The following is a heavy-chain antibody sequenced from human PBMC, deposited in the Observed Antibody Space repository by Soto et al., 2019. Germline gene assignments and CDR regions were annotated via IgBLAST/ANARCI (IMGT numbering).Heavy chain of an antibody. J-gene: IGHJ3*02. CDR1: GFNFRSYA. V-gene: IGHV3-30*04. D-gene: IGHD3-16*01. CDR3: ANSDRWPGVARDAFFEI. Sequence: QVHLVESGGGVVQPGRSLRLSCAASGFNFRSYAMHWVRQAPGKGLEWVAAISFDGSDLYYTDSVKGRFTISRDNSENPLYLQMESLRPEDTAVYSCANSDRWPGVARDAFFEIWGKGTMVTVSS. CDR2: ISFDGSDL.